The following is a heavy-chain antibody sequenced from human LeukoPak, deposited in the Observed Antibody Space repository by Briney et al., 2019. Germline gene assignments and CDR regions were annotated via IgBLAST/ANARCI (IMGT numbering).Heavy chain of an antibody. CDR1: GDSISSYY. CDR3: GGSSGYFDY. V-gene: IGHV4-59*12. D-gene: IGHD6-19*01. Sequence: SETLSLTCTVSGDSISSYYWSWIRQPPGKGLEWIGYIYYSGSTNYNPSLKSRVTISVDTSKNQFSLKLSSVTAADTAVYYCGGSSGYFDYWGQGTLVTVSS. CDR2: IYYSGST. J-gene: IGHJ4*02.